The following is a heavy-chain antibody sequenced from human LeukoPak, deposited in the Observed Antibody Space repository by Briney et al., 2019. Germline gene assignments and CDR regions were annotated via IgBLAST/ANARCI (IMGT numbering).Heavy chain of an antibody. CDR3: ARGPNKSDGGNSGSAWFDP. D-gene: IGHD4-23*01. Sequence: GASVKVSCKASGYTFTTYDINWVRQATGQGLEWRGWMNPNSCNTGYAQKFQGRVTMTRNTSISTAYMELSSLRSEDTAVYYCARGPNKSDGGNSGSAWFDPWGQGTLVTVSS. CDR2: MNPNSCNT. V-gene: IGHV1-8*01. J-gene: IGHJ5*02. CDR1: GYTFTTYD.